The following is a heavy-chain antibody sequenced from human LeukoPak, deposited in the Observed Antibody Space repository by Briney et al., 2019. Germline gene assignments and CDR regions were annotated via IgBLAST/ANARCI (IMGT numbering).Heavy chain of an antibody. CDR3: AKDSRLMGFDY. CDR1: GFTFSSYS. CDR2: ISSSSSYI. Sequence: PGGSLRLSCAASGFTFSSYSMNWVRQAPGKGLEWVSSISSSSSYIYYADSVKGRFTISRDNSKNTLYLQMNSLRAEDTAVYYCAKDSRLMGFDYWGQGTLVTVSS. V-gene: IGHV3-21*01. J-gene: IGHJ4*02.